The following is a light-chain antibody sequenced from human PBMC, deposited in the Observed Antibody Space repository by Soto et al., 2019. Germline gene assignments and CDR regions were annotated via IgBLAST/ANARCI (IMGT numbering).Light chain of an antibody. V-gene: IGKV3-15*01. CDR2: GAS. Sequence: ETVVTQSPATLSGSPGETATLSCRASESVRTNLAWYQQKPGQAPRLLIYGASNRATGIPARFSGSGSGTEFTLTISSLQSEDFAVYYCQQYNNWPPRTFGQGTKVEIK. J-gene: IGKJ1*01. CDR3: QQYNNWPPRT. CDR1: ESVRTN.